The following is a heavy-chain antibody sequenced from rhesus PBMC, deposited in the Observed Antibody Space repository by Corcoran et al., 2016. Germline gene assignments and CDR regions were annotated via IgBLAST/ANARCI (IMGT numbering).Heavy chain of an antibody. Sequence: QVQLQESGTGLVKPSETLSLTCAVSGYSISSNYWNWIRQLPGRGLEWIGTIYGSGGSNYLNPSLKSRVTLSVEMSKNQFSLKLSSVTAADPAIYYCARGVLQYLDWLSYYFDYWGQGVLVTVSS. CDR3: ARGVLQYLDWLSYYFDY. CDR2: IYGSGGSN. V-gene: IGHV4S14*01. D-gene: IGHD3-3*01. J-gene: IGHJ4*01. CDR1: GYSISSNY.